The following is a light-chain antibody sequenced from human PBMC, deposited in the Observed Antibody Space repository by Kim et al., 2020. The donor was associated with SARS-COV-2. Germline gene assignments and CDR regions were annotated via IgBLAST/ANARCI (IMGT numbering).Light chain of an antibody. CDR2: GAS. Sequence: EIVMTQSPATLSLSPGERATLSCRASQSVSSNLAWYQQKPGQTPRLLIYGASTRAPGIPARFSGSGSGTEFTLTISSLQSEDFAFYYCQQYNNWPSTFGQGTKVDIK. V-gene: IGKV3-15*01. J-gene: IGKJ1*01. CDR3: QQYNNWPST. CDR1: QSVSSN.